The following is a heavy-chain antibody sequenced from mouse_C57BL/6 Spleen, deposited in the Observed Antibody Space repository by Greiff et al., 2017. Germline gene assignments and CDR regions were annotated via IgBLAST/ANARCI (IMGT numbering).Heavy chain of an antibody. CDR3: ARGDLYYGSSYYFDV. D-gene: IGHD1-1*01. J-gene: IGHJ1*03. CDR2: ISYDGSN. CDR1: GYSITSGYY. Sequence: DVQLQESGPGLVKPSQSLSLTCSVTGYSITSGYYWNWIRQFPGNKLEWMGYISYDGSNNYNPSLKNRISITLDTSKNQFFLKLNSVTTEDTATYYCARGDLYYGSSYYFDVWGTGTTVTVSS. V-gene: IGHV3-6*01.